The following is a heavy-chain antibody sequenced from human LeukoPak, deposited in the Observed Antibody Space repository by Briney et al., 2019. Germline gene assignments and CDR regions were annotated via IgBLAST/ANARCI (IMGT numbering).Heavy chain of an antibody. D-gene: IGHD6-6*01. CDR3: ARLAALDINWFDP. J-gene: IGHJ5*02. CDR1: GGTFSSYA. V-gene: IGHV1-69*05. Sequence: SVKVSCKASGGTFSSYAISWVRQAPGQGLEWMGGIIPIFGTANYAQKFQGRVTITTDESTSTAYMELSSLRSEDTAVYYCARLAALDINWFDPWGQGTLVTVSS. CDR2: IIPIFGTA.